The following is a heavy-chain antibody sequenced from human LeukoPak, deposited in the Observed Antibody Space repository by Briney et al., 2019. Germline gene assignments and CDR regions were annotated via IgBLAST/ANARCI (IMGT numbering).Heavy chain of an antibody. CDR2: IIPIFGTA. Sequence: SVKVSCKASGGTFSSYAISWVRQAPGQGLEWMGGIIPIFGTANYAQKFQGRVTITADKSTSTAYMELSSLRSEDTAVYYCARHGRYYGSGSYSHYYYYMDVWGKGTTVTISS. CDR1: GGTFSSYA. CDR3: ARHGRYYGSGSYSHYYYYMDV. J-gene: IGHJ6*03. D-gene: IGHD3-10*01. V-gene: IGHV1-69*06.